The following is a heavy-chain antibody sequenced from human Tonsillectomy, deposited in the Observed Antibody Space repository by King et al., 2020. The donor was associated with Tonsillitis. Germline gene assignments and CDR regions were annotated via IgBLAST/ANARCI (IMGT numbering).Heavy chain of an antibody. V-gene: IGHV4-39*01. D-gene: IGHD1-26*01. Sequence: LQLQESGPGIVKPSETLSLTCTVSGGCISSRSYYWGWIRQPPRKGLEWIWTIYFRGSTYYNPSLRSRVTISVDTSKNPFSRKLRSVTAADTAVYYCARHLTPGRDAFDIWGQGTMVTVSS. CDR1: GGCISSRSYY. CDR3: ARHLTPGRDAFDI. CDR2: IYFRGST. J-gene: IGHJ3*02.